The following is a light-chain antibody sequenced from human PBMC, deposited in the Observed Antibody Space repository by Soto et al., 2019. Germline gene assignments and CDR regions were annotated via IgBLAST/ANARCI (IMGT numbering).Light chain of an antibody. V-gene: IGLV2-8*01. CDR2: EVN. J-gene: IGLJ2*01. CDR1: SSDIASYNY. CDR3: SSYAGNNNVL. Sequence: QSALTQPTSASGSPGQSVTISCTGSSSDIASYNYVSWYQQHPGKAPKLIIYEVNKRPSGVPDRFSGSKSGKTASRTVSGLQADDEADYYCSSYAGNNNVLFGGGTKLTVL.